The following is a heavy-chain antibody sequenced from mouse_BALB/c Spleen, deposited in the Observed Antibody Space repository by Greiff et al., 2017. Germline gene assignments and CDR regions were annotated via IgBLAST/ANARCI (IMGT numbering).Heavy chain of an antibody. CDR1: GYTFTEYT. D-gene: IGHD1-1*01. CDR3: ARSRYYGKGFAY. V-gene: IGHV1-18*01. CDR2: INPNNGGT. Sequence: EVQLQQSGPELVKPGASVKISCKTSGYTFTEYTIHWVKQSHGKRPEWIGGINPNNGGTSYNQKFKGKATLTVDKSSSTAYMELRSLTSEDSAVYYCARSRYYGKGFAYWGQGTLVTVSA. J-gene: IGHJ3*01.